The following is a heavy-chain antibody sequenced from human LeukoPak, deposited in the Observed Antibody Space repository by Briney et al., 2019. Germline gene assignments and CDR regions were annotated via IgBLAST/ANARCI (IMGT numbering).Heavy chain of an antibody. CDR2: IYTSGST. Sequence: SQTLSLTCTVSGGSISSGSYYWSWIRQPAGKGLGWIGRIYTSGSTNYNPSLKSRVTISVDTSKNQFSLKLSSVTAADTAVYYCAREERGDGYNLYFDYWGQGTLVTVSS. D-gene: IGHD5-24*01. CDR1: GGSISSGSYY. CDR3: AREERGDGYNLYFDY. J-gene: IGHJ4*02. V-gene: IGHV4-61*02.